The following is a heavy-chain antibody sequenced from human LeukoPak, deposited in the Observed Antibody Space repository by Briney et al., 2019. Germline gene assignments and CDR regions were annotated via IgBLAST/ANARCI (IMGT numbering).Heavy chain of an antibody. J-gene: IGHJ6*03. Sequence: GGALLLSCAASGFPFSSYGMHWGRRAPGKGGEWVAVISYDGSNKYYADSVKGRFTISRDNSKNTLYLQMNSLRAEDTAVYYCAKDNYYGSGSYINYYYYYMDVWGKGTTVTVSS. CDR3: AKDNYYGSGSYINYYYYYMDV. CDR1: GFPFSSYG. CDR2: ISYDGSNK. V-gene: IGHV3-30*18. D-gene: IGHD3-10*01.